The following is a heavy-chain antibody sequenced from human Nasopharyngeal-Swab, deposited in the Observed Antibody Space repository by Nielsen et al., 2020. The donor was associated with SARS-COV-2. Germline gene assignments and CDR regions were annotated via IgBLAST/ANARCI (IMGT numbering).Heavy chain of an antibody. J-gene: IGHJ6*03. Sequence: GESLKISCAASGFTFSAFWMSWVRQAPGRGLEWVASIKEDGNEQYYADSVKGRFTISRDNGKNSLFLEMNSLRAEDTAIYYCFIGHYMDSWGKGTAVIVSS. CDR2: IKEDGNEQ. V-gene: IGHV3-7*01. CDR1: GFTFSAFW. CDR3: FIGHYMDS.